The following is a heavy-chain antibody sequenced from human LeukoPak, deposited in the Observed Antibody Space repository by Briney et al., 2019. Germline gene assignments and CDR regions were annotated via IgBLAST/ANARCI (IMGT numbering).Heavy chain of an antibody. D-gene: IGHD2-21*01. CDR1: GFTFSSYW. CDR3: ANLLSPYCGGDCYS. Sequence: GGSLRLSCAASGFTFSSYWMHWVRQAPGKGLVWVSRINSDGSSTSYADSVKGRFTISRDNAKNTLYLQMNSQRAEDTAVYYCANLLSPYCGGDCYSWGQGTLVTVSS. CDR2: INSDGSST. V-gene: IGHV3-74*01. J-gene: IGHJ5*02.